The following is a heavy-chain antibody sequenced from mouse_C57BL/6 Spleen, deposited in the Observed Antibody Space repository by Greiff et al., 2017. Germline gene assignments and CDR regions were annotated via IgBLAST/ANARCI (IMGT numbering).Heavy chain of an antibody. CDR3: ARGRDGYSYYFDY. CDR1: GFSLTSYG. J-gene: IGHJ2*01. Sequence: VKVVESGPGLVQPSQSLSITCTVSGFSLTSYGVHWVRQSPGKGLEWLGVIWSGGSTDYNAAFISRLSISKDNSKSQVFFKMNSLQADDTAIYYCARGRDGYSYYFDYWGQGTTLTVSS. D-gene: IGHD2-3*01. V-gene: IGHV2-2*01. CDR2: IWSGGST.